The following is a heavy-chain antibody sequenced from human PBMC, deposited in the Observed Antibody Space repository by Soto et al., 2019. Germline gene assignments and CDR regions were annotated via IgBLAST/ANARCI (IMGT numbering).Heavy chain of an antibody. CDR2: IYYSGIT. CDR3: AREGGYYYGSGSYNGYYGMDV. Sequence: SETLALTCPVSCGSISSYYWSWIRQPPGNVLGVIGYIYYSGITNYNRSLKSRVTISVGTSKNQFSLKLSSVTAADTAVYYCAREGGYYYGSGSYNGYYGMDVWGQGTTVTVSS. D-gene: IGHD3-10*01. V-gene: IGHV4-59*01. J-gene: IGHJ6*01. CDR1: CGSISSYY.